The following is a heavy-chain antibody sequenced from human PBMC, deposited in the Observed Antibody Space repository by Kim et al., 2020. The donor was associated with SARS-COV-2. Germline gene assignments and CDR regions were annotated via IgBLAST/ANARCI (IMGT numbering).Heavy chain of an antibody. Sequence: GGSLRLSCAASGFTFSSYDMHWVRQATGKGLEWVSAIGTAGDTYYPGSVKGRFIISRENAKNSLYIQMNSLRAGDTAVYYCARGTSSGWYNYYYMDVWGKGTTVTVSS. D-gene: IGHD6-19*01. J-gene: IGHJ6*03. CDR1: GFTFSSYD. CDR2: IGTAGDT. V-gene: IGHV3-13*01. CDR3: ARGTSSGWYNYYYMDV.